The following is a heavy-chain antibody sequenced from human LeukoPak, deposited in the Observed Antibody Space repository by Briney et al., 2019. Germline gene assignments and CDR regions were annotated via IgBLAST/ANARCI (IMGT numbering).Heavy chain of an antibody. D-gene: IGHD3-10*01. V-gene: IGHV1-18*01. Sequence: ASVKVSCKASGYTFTSYGISWVRQAPGQGLEWMGWISGYDGNTDYAQKFQGRLTMTTDTSTSTAYMELRSLRPDDTAVYYCARESHVTREDYWGREPWSPSPQ. CDR2: ISGYDGNT. J-gene: IGHJ4*02. CDR1: GYTFTSYG. CDR3: ARESHVTREDY.